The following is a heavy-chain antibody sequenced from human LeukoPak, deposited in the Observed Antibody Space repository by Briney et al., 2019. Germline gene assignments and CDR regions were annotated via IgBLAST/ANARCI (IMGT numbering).Heavy chain of an antibody. D-gene: IGHD3-22*01. Sequence: GGSPRLSCAASGFTFSNAWMSWVRQAPGKGLEWAAVIWYDGSNKYYADSVKGRFTISRDNSKNTLYLQMNSLRAEDTAVYYCARGTRYDSSGYYSQDLDYWGQGTLVTVSS. CDR1: GFTFSNAW. V-gene: IGHV3-33*08. J-gene: IGHJ4*02. CDR2: IWYDGSNK. CDR3: ARGTRYDSSGYYSQDLDY.